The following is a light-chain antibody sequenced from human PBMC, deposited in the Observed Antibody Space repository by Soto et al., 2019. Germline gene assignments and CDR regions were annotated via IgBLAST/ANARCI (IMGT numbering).Light chain of an antibody. CDR1: QSVSSY. CDR3: QHYNNWPIT. V-gene: IGKV3-15*01. Sequence: EIVLTQSPATLSLSPGERATLSCRASQSVSSYLAWYQQKPGQAPRLLIYDASNRATGVPGRFSASGSGTEFTLTISSLQSEDSAVYYCQHYNNWPITFGQGTRLEIK. J-gene: IGKJ5*01. CDR2: DAS.